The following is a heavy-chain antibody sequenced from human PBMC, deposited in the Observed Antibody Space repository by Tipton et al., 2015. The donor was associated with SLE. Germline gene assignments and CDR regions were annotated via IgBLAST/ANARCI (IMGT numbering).Heavy chain of an antibody. CDR3: ARGGYCSSTSCYNWFDP. V-gene: IGHV1-69*05. D-gene: IGHD2-2*01. CDR1: GGTFSSYA. CDR2: IIPIFGTA. J-gene: IGHJ5*02. Sequence: QSGPEVKKPGSSVKVSCKASGGTFSSYAISWVRQAPGQGLEWMGGIIPIFGTANYAQKFQGRVTMTTDTSTSTAYMELRSLRPDDTAVYYCARGGYCSSTSCYNWFDPWGQGTLVTVSS.